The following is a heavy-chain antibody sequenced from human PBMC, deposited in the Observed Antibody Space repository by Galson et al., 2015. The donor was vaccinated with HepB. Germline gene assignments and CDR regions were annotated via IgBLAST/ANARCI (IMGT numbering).Heavy chain of an antibody. J-gene: IGHJ4*02. Sequence: SVKVSCKASGGTFSSYAISWVRQAPGQGLEWMGWISAYNGNTNYAQKLQGRVTMTTDTSTSTAYMELRSLRSDDTAVYYCAREWRSGGSCPPSDYWGQGTLVTVSS. CDR1: GGTFSSYA. CDR2: ISAYNGNT. V-gene: IGHV1-18*01. CDR3: AREWRSGGSCPPSDY. D-gene: IGHD2-15*01.